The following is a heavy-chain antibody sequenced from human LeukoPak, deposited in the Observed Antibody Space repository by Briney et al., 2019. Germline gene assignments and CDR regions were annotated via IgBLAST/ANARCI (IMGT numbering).Heavy chain of an antibody. Sequence: SVKVSCKASGGTFSSYAISWVRQAPGQGLEWMGGIIPIFGTANYAQKFQGRVTITADKSTSTAYMELSSLRSEDTAVYYCARDSYSGSYPGYWGQGTLVTVSS. CDR1: GGTFSSYA. V-gene: IGHV1-69*06. CDR2: IIPIFGTA. D-gene: IGHD1-26*01. J-gene: IGHJ4*02. CDR3: ARDSYSGSYPGY.